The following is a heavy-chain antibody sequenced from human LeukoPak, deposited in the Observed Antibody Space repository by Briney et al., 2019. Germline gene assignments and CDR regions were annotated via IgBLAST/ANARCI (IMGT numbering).Heavy chain of an antibody. CDR1: GFTFSSYA. CDR3: AKVPPYDFWSGYPPDY. Sequence: PGGSLRLSCAASGFTFSSYAMSWVRQAPGKGLEWVSVISGSGGSTYYADSVKGRFTISRDNSKNTLYLQMNSLRAEDTAVYYCAKVPPYDFWSGYPPDYWGQGTLVTVSS. CDR2: ISGSGGST. D-gene: IGHD3-3*01. J-gene: IGHJ4*02. V-gene: IGHV3-23*01.